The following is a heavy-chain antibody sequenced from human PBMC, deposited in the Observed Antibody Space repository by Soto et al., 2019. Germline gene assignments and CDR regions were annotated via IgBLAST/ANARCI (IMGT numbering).Heavy chain of an antibody. CDR3: ARFSTLGKDYGVDV. CDR1: SGSISSSDYY. D-gene: IGHD3-3*02. CDR2: INYSGRT. V-gene: IGHV4-30-4*01. Sequence: QVQLQESGPGLVKPSQTLSLTCSVSSGSISSSDYYWSLIRQPPGKGLEWIGYINYSGRTYYKPSLKSRVSIXSXTXXNQVALRLTSVTDADTAVYFCARFSTLGKDYGVDVWGQGTTVTVSS. J-gene: IGHJ6*02.